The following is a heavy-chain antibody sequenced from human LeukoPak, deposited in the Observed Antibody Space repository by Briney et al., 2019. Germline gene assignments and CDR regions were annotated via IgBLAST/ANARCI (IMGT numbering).Heavy chain of an antibody. J-gene: IGHJ4*02. CDR3: ARDLFRGAFDY. D-gene: IGHD3-10*01. V-gene: IGHV4-4*07. CDR2: IYTSGST. Sequence: ASETLSLTCTVSGGSISSYYWSWIRQPAGKGLEWIGRIYTSGSTNYNPSLKCRVTMSVDTSKNQFSLKLSSVTAADTAVYYCARDLFRGAFDYWGQGTLVTVSS. CDR1: GGSISSYY.